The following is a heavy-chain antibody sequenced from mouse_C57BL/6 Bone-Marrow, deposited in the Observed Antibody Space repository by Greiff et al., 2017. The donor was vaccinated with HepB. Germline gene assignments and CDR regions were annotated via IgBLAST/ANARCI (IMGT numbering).Heavy chain of an antibody. D-gene: IGHD2-4*01. V-gene: IGHV1-81*01. CDR1: GYTFTSYG. CDR3: ARFTHDYDLYWYFDV. CDR2: IYPRSGNT. J-gene: IGHJ1*03. Sequence: QVQLKESGAELARPGASVKLSCKASGYTFTSYGISWVKQRTGQGLEWIGEIYPRSGNTYYNEKFKGKATLTADKSSSPAYMELRSLTSEDSAVYFCARFTHDYDLYWYFDVWGTGTTVTVSS.